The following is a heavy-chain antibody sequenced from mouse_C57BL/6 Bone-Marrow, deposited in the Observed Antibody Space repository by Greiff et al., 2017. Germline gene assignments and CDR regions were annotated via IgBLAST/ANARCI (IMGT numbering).Heavy chain of an antibody. V-gene: IGHV1-85*01. CDR1: GYTFTSYD. J-gene: IGHJ1*03. Sequence: VKLMESGPELVKPGASVKLSCKASGYTFTSYDINWVKQRPGQGLEWIGWIYPRDGSTKYNEKFKGKATLTVDTSSSTADMELHSLTSEDSAVYFCARLEFDGSSGDWYFDVWGTGTTVTVSS. CDR3: ARLEFDGSSGDWYFDV. D-gene: IGHD1-1*01. CDR2: IYPRDGST.